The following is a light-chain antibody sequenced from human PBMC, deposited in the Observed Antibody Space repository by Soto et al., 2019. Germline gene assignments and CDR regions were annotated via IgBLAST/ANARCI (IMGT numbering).Light chain of an antibody. J-gene: IGKJ4*01. V-gene: IGKV3D-15*01. CDR3: QQYSVWPLT. CDR2: GAS. CDR1: QSVGSD. Sequence: EIAMTQSPATLSASPGARATLSCRASQSVGSDLVWYRQKPGQAPRLLIYGASNRATGIPARFSGSGSEAEFTLTISSLQSEDFAVYYCQQYSVWPLTFGGGTKVDIK.